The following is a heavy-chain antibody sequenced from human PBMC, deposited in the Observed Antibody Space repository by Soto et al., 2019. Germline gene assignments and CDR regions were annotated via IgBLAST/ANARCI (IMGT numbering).Heavy chain of an antibody. CDR2: MNPNSGNT. Sequence: VASVKVSCKASGYTFTSYDINWVRQATGQGLEWMGWMNPNSGNTGYAQKFQGRVTMTRNTSISTAYMELSSLRSEDTAVYYCAREFYGSGSYYNSNWFDPWGQGTLVTVSS. V-gene: IGHV1-8*01. CDR3: AREFYGSGSYYNSNWFDP. D-gene: IGHD3-10*01. J-gene: IGHJ5*02. CDR1: GYTFTSYD.